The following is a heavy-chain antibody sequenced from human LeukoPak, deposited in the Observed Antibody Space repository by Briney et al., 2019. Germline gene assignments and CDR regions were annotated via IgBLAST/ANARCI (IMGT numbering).Heavy chain of an antibody. Sequence: GGSLRLSCAASGFTFGDYAVHWVRQAPGKGLELVSLIIVDGGLTYYADSVKGRFTISRDNSKNYLYLQMNRLRTEDTALYYCAKEGHYYDSGGYYPRYFDYWGQGTLVTVSS. CDR3: AKEGHYYDSGGYYPRYFDY. V-gene: IGHV3-43*02. CDR1: GFTFGDYA. D-gene: IGHD3-22*01. J-gene: IGHJ4*02. CDR2: IIVDGGLT.